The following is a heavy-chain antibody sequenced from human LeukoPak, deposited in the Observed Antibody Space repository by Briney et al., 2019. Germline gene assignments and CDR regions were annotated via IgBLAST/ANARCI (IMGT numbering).Heavy chain of an antibody. V-gene: IGHV3-53*01. D-gene: IGHD6-19*01. CDR3: ARAREQWLAGYYYYYMDV. CDR2: IYSGGST. CDR1: GFTVSSNY. J-gene: IGHJ6*03. Sequence: GGSLRLSCAASGFTVSSNYMSWVRQAPGKGLEWVSVIYSGGSTYYADSVKGRFTISRDNAKNSLYLQMNSLRAEDTAVYYCARAREQWLAGYYYYYMDVWGKGTTVTISS.